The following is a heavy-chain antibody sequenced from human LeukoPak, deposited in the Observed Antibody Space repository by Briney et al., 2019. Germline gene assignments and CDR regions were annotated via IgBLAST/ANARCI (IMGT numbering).Heavy chain of an antibody. CDR2: ITPIFGIA. Sequence: GSSVKVSCKASGGTFSSYAISWVRQAPGQGLGWMGRITPIFGIANYAQKFQGRVTITADKSTSTAYMELSSLRSEDMAVYYCARATTPSYGMDVWGQGTTVTVSS. D-gene: IGHD1-26*01. V-gene: IGHV1-69*04. CDR3: ARATTPSYGMDV. CDR1: GGTFSSYA. J-gene: IGHJ6*02.